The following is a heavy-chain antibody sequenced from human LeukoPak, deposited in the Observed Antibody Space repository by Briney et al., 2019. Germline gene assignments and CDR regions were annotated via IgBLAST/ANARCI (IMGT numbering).Heavy chain of an antibody. V-gene: IGHV3-74*03. CDR1: GFTVSTYW. Sequence: GGSLRLSCAASGFTVSTYWMHWVRQAPGKGLVWVARIRPEGTTTAYADSVKGRFTISRDNAKNTLFLQMNSLSAEDTAVYYCARGLDWILFDYWGQGTLVTVSS. CDR3: ARGLDWILFDY. J-gene: IGHJ4*02. CDR2: IRPEGTTT. D-gene: IGHD3-9*01.